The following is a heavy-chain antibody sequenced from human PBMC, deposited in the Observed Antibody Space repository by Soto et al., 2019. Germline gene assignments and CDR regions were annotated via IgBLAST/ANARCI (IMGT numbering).Heavy chain of an antibody. CDR3: ARHVMGDNVGPYYMDV. Sequence: SETLSLTCTVSGGSISSGGYYWSWIRQHPGKGLEWIGCIYYSGSTYYNPSLKSRVTISVDTSKNQFSLKLSSVTAADTAVYYCARHVMGDNVGPYYMDVWGKGTTVTVSS. J-gene: IGHJ6*03. V-gene: IGHV4-39*01. CDR2: IYYSGST. CDR1: GGSISSGGYY. D-gene: IGHD3-16*01.